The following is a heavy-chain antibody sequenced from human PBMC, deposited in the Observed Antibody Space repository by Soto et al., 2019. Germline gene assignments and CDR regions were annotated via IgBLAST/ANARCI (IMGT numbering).Heavy chain of an antibody. V-gene: IGHV3-11*01. CDR2: ISSSGSTI. CDR3: ARVERCITIFGVVIPPFDY. D-gene: IGHD3-3*01. CDR1: GFTFSDYY. Sequence: GGSLRLSCAASGFTFSDYYMSWIRQAPWKGLEWVSYISSSGSTIYYADSVKGRFTISRDNAKNSLYLQMNSLRAEDTAVYYCARVERCITIFGVVIPPFDYWGQGTLVTVSS. J-gene: IGHJ4*02.